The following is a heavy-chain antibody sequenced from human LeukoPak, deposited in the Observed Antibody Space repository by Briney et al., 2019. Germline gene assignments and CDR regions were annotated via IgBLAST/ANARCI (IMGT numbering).Heavy chain of an antibody. V-gene: IGHV4-39*01. CDR1: GGSISSSSYY. J-gene: IGHJ5*02. D-gene: IGHD3-22*01. CDR3: ARRNYYDSSGYFSWFDP. CDR2: INYSGST. Sequence: SSETLSLTCTVSGGSISSSSYYWGWIRQPPGKGLEWIGSINYSGSTHYNPSLKSRVTISVDTSKNQFSLKLSPVTAADTAVYYCARRNYYDSSGYFSWFDPWGQGTLVTVSS.